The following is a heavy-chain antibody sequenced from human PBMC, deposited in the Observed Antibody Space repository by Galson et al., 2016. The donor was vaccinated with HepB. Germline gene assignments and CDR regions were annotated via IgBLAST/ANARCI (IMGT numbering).Heavy chain of an antibody. V-gene: IGHV4-59*01. CDR2: IYYGGTT. CDR3: ALFGSSTSFAY. Sequence: SETLSLTCTVSGGSISAYYWTWILQSPGKGLEWIGCIYYGGTTHHNPSLKSRVTISVDTSKNQFSLRLNSVTAADTAVYYCALFGSSTSFAYWGQGALVTVSS. J-gene: IGHJ4*02. CDR1: GGSISAYY. D-gene: IGHD2-2*01.